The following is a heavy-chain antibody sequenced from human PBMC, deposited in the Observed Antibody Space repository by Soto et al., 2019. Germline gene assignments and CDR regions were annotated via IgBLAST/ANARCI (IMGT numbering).Heavy chain of an antibody. CDR1: GFTFSSYA. D-gene: IGHD4-17*01. Sequence: GGALRLSCPTSGFTFSSYAMSWVRQAPGKGLEWVSAISGSGGSTYYADSVKGRFTISRDNSKNTLYLQMNSLRAEDTAVYYCAKGPTVTTSPTRFDYCGQGTLVTGSS. CDR2: ISGSGGST. V-gene: IGHV3-23*01. CDR3: AKGPTVTTSPTRFDY. J-gene: IGHJ4*02.